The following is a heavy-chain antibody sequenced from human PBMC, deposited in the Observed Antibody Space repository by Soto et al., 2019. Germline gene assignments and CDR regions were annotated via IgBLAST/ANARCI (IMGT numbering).Heavy chain of an antibody. J-gene: IGHJ5*02. CDR3: ARQYPRSWFDP. D-gene: IGHD4-4*01. CDR2: IIPIFGTA. CDR1: GGTFSSYA. V-gene: IGHV1-69*06. Sequence: ASVKVSCKTSGGTFSSYAISWVRQAPGQGLEWMGGIIPIFGTANYAQKFQGRVTITADKSTSTAYMELGSLRSEDTAVYYCARQYPRSWFDPWGQGTLVTVSS.